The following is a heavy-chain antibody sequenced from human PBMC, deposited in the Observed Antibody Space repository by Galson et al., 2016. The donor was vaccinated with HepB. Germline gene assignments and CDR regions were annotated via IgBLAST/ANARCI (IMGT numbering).Heavy chain of an antibody. V-gene: IGHV1-69*06. J-gene: IGHJ6*03. CDR2: IIPLFSTP. CDR3: AMHYARSSNDFFYYMDV. Sequence: SVKVSCKASGGFFNSYVLSWVRQAPGQGLEWMGGIIPLFSTPYYAQKFQGRVPIIADKSKSTAYMELSSLRSEDTAVYYCAMHYARSSNDFFYYMDVWGKGTTVTVSS. D-gene: IGHD6-6*01. CDR1: GGFFNSYV.